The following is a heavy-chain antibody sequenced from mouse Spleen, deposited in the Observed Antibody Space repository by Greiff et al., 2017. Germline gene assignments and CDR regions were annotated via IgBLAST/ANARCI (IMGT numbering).Heavy chain of an antibody. Sequence: QVQLQQSGSVLVRPGASVKLSCKASGYTFTSSWMHWAKQRPGQGLEWIGEIHPNSGNTNYNEKFKGKATLTVDTSSSTAYVDLSSLTSEDSAVYYCARQGVTGTAWFAYWGQGTLVTVSA. CDR3: ARQGVTGTAWFAY. V-gene: IGHV1S130*01. D-gene: IGHD4-1*01. CDR1: GYTFTSSW. J-gene: IGHJ3*01. CDR2: IHPNSGNT.